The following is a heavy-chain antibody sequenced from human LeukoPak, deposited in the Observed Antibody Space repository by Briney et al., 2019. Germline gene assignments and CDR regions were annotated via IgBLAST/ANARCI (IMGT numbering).Heavy chain of an antibody. J-gene: IGHJ4*02. V-gene: IGHV4-34*01. Sequence: PSETLSLTCAVYGGSFSGYYWSWIRQPPGKGLEWIGEINHSRSTNYNPSLKSRVTISVDTSKNQVSLKLTSVTPADTAVYYCATYRAAESGRGNWGQGTLVVVAS. D-gene: IGHD3-10*01. CDR1: GGSFSGYY. CDR3: ATYRAAESGRGN. CDR2: INHSRST.